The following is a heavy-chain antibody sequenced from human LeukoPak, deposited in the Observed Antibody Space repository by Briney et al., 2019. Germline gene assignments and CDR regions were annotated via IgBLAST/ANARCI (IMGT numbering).Heavy chain of an antibody. J-gene: IGHJ6*03. Sequence: GGSLRLSCAASGFTFSSYSMNWVRQAPGKGLEWVSSISSSSSYIYYADSVKGRFTISRDNAKNSLYLQMNSLRAEDTAVYYCARESSVVPAATDYYYYYMDVWGKGITVTVSS. CDR2: ISSSSSYI. D-gene: IGHD2-2*01. CDR3: ARESSVVPAATDYYYYYMDV. V-gene: IGHV3-21*01. CDR1: GFTFSSYS.